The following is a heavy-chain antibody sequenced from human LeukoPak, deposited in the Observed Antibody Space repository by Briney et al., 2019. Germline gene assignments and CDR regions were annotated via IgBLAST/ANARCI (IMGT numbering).Heavy chain of an antibody. Sequence: GGSLRLSCAASGVTFSSYAISWGRHAPGKGLGRGSGISGSGGSTFYADSVKGRFTISRDNSKNTVSLQMNSLRAEDTAVYYCASSIAALMGGNDAFDVWGEGTMVTVSS. CDR1: GVTFSSYA. CDR3: ASSIAALMGGNDAFDV. D-gene: IGHD6-6*01. V-gene: IGHV3-23*01. J-gene: IGHJ3*01. CDR2: ISGSGGST.